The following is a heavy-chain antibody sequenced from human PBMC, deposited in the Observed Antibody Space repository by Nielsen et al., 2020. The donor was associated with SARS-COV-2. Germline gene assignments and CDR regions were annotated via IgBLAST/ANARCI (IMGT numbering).Heavy chain of an antibody. Sequence: SETLSLTCAVYGGSFSGHYWSWIRQAPGKGLEWIGQIEHNGITKYGPSLKSRVTISVDTSKNQFSLKMNSVTAADTAVYYCARGSDEGLALWGQGTLVTVSS. J-gene: IGHJ4*02. CDR2: IEHNGIT. V-gene: IGHV4-34*01. CDR3: ARGSDEGLAL. CDR1: GGSFSGHY. D-gene: IGHD6-19*01.